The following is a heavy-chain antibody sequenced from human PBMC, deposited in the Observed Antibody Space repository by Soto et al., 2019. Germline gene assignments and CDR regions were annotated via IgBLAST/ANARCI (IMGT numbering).Heavy chain of an antibody. CDR2: INHSGST. D-gene: IGHD2-2*01. CDR1: GGSFSGYY. CDR3: ARAGGVVVPAAMGSSSWDLFSRKKNNWFDP. V-gene: IGHV4-34*01. Sequence: PSETLSLTCAVYGGSFSGYYWRWIRQPPGKGLEWIGEINHSGSTNYNPSLKSRVTISVDTSKNQFSLKLSSVTAADTAVYYCARAGGVVVPAAMGSSSWDLFSRKKNNWFDPWGQGTLVTVSS. J-gene: IGHJ5*02.